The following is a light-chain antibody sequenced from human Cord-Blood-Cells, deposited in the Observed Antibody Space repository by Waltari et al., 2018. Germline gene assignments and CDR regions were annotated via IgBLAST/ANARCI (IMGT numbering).Light chain of an antibody. CDR3: SSYTCRSTLV. CDR2: DVS. J-gene: IGLJ3*02. V-gene: IGLV2-14*03. CDR1: SSDVVGYYY. Sequence: QSALIQPASSSGGSGGPFTISCSGTSSDVVGYYYVFWYQQHPGKAPTLMIYDVSTRPPPFAIRFPGSKSETATTLTLSGLQPEDEADDYCSSYTCRSTLVFGGGTKLTVL.